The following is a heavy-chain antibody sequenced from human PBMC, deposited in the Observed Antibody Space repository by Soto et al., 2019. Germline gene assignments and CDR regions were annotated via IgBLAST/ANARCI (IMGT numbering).Heavy chain of an antibody. J-gene: IGHJ6*02. CDR3: AKMRITIFGVVTGGMDV. CDR2: ISGSGGST. CDR1: GFTFSSYA. Sequence: TGGSLRLSCAASGFTFSSYAMSWVRQAPGKGLEWVSAISGSGGSTYYADSVKGRFTISRDNSKNTLYLQMNSLRAEDTAVYYCAKMRITIFGVVTGGMDVWGQGTTVTVSS. D-gene: IGHD3-3*01. V-gene: IGHV3-23*01.